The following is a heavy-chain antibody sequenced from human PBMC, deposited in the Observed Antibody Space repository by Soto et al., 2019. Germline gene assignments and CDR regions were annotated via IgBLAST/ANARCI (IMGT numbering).Heavy chain of an antibody. V-gene: IGHV4-59*01. CDR3: ASLLTEATTTGEGFDI. D-gene: IGHD3-9*01. Sequence: QVQLQESGPGLVKPSETLSLTCTVSNGSIVNYYWSWIRQPPGKGLEWIGLIYYSGSTNYNPSLTLRVAMSVDMAKNQQSLGLSSVTAADTAVYCCASLLTEATTTGEGFDIWGQGIRVSVSS. CDR1: NGSIVNYY. J-gene: IGHJ3*02. CDR2: IYYSGST.